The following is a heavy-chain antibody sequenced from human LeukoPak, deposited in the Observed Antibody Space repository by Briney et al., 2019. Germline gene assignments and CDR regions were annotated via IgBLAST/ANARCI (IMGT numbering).Heavy chain of an antibody. D-gene: IGHD3-22*01. CDR2: INPIGGST. CDR1: GYTFTSYY. V-gene: IGHV1-46*01. J-gene: IGHJ4*02. CDR3: ARDVTESITMIRDYRLSMGH. Sequence: ASVKVSCKASGYTFTSYYMHWVRQAPGQGLEWMGIINPIGGSTSYAQKFQGRVTMTRDTSTSTVYMELSSLRSEDTAVYYCARDVTESITMIRDYRLSMGHWGQGTLVTVSS.